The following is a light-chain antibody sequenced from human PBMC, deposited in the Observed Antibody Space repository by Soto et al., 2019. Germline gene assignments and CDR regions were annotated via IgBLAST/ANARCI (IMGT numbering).Light chain of an antibody. CDR3: QQYKSNRYT. Sequence: EIVLTQSPATLSVSPGERATLSCRASQSVSRDLAWYQQKPGQAPRLLIYGASTRAPSIPARFSGSGSGTDFALTVSSLQPDDFATYYCQQYKSNRYTFGQGTKVDIK. CDR1: QSVSRD. CDR2: GAS. V-gene: IGKV3-15*01. J-gene: IGKJ2*01.